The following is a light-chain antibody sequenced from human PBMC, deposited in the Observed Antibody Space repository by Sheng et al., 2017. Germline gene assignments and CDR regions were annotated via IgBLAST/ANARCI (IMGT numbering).Light chain of an antibody. CDR3: QQRSNWPLT. J-gene: IGKJ4*01. CDR2: GAS. CDR1: QSVSSN. V-gene: IGKV3-11*01. Sequence: EIVMTQSPATLSVSPGERVTLSCRASQSVSSNLAWYQQKPGQAPRLIIYGASTRATGIPARFSGSGSGTDFTLTISSLEPEDFAVYYCQQRSNWPLTFGGGTKVEIK.